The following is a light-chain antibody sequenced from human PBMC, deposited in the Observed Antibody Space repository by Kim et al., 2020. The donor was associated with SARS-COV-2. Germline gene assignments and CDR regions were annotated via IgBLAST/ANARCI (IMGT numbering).Light chain of an antibody. CDR1: SSDVGGYNY. Sequence: GPSVTISCTGTSSDVGGYNYVSWYQQHPGKAPKLMIFEVSKRPSGVPDRFSGSKSGHTASLTVSGLQAEDEADYYCSSYAGSNSVVFGGGTQLTVL. CDR3: SSYAGSNSVV. J-gene: IGLJ2*01. CDR2: EVS. V-gene: IGLV2-8*01.